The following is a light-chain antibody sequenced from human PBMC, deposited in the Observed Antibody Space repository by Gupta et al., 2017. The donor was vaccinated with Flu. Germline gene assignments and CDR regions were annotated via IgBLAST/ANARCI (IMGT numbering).Light chain of an antibody. CDR2: EVT. J-gene: IGLJ3*02. Sequence: QSALTQPASVSGSPGQSITISFSGTSSDVGGYNYVSWYLHNPGKAPKLIIYEVTTRPSGVSNRFSGSKSGNTASLTISGLQAEDEADYYCSSYTTSSSRVFGGGTRLTVL. CDR3: SSYTTSSSRV. V-gene: IGLV2-14*01. CDR1: SSDVGGYNY.